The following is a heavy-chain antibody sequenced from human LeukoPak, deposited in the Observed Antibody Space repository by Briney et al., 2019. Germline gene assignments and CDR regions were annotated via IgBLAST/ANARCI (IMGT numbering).Heavy chain of an antibody. V-gene: IGHV3-30*04. D-gene: IGHD6-19*01. Sequence: GGSLRLSCAASGFTFSNYAMHWVRQAPGKGLEWVIVISYDGSNKYYADSVKGRFTISRDNSKNTLYLQMNSLRGEDTAVYYCASGSSGLRGHAFAIWGQGTMVPVSS. J-gene: IGHJ3*02. CDR3: ASGSSGLRGHAFAI. CDR2: ISYDGSNK. CDR1: GFTFSNYA.